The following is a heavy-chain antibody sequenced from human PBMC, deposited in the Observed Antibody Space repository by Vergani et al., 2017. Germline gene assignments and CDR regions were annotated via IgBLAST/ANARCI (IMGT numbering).Heavy chain of an antibody. V-gene: IGHV4-34*01. Sequence: QVQLQQWGAGLLKPSETLSLTCAVYGGSFSGYYWSWIRQPPGKGLEWIGEINHSGSTNYNPSLKSRVTISVDTSKNQFSLKLSSVTAADTAVYYCARLRGFVVVPAAIFDYWGRGTQVTVSS. J-gene: IGHJ2*01. CDR2: INHSGST. D-gene: IGHD2-2*02. CDR1: GGSFSGYY. CDR3: ARLRGFVVVPAAIFDY.